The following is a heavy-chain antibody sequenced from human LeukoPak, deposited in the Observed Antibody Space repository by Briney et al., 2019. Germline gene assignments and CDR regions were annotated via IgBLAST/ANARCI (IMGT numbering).Heavy chain of an antibody. D-gene: IGHD3-3*01. CDR2: IYYSGST. V-gene: IGHV4-31*03. CDR1: GGSISSGGYY. CDR3: ARGGGVQRDFWSGYYYSHKYNWFDP. J-gene: IGHJ5*02. Sequence: PSETLSLTCTVSGGSISSGGYYWSWIRQHPGKGLEWIGYIYYSGSTYYNPSLKSRVTISVDTSKNQFSLKLSSVTAADTAVYYCARGGGVQRDFWSGYYYSHKYNWFDPWGQGTLVTVSS.